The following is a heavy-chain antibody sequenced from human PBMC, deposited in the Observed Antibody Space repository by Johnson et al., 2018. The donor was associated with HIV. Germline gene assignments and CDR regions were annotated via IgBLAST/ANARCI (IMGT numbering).Heavy chain of an antibody. CDR1: GFTVSSNY. D-gene: IGHD2-21*02. CDR3: ARYCGGDCYSPHDAFDI. Sequence: VQLVESGGGLVQPGGSLRLSCAASGFTVSSNYMSWVRQAPGKGLEWVGRIKSKTDGGTKDYAAPVKGRFTISRDASKNTLYLQMNSLRVEDTAVYYCARYCGGDCYSPHDAFDIWGQGTMVTVSS. CDR2: IKSKTDGGTK. J-gene: IGHJ3*02. V-gene: IGHV3-15*01.